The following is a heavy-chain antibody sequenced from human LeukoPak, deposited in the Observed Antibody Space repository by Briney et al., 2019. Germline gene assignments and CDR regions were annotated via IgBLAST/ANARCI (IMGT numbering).Heavy chain of an antibody. V-gene: IGHV3-23*01. Sequence: LAGGSLRLSCAASGFTFSSYAMSWVRQAPGKGLEWVSGISGSGGSTCYADSVKGRFTISRDNSKNTLYLQMSSLRAEDTAVYYCAKMPVSYSSGWTNFDYWGQGTLVTVSS. CDR3: AKMPVSYSSGWTNFDY. CDR2: ISGSGGST. CDR1: GFTFSSYA. D-gene: IGHD6-19*01. J-gene: IGHJ4*02.